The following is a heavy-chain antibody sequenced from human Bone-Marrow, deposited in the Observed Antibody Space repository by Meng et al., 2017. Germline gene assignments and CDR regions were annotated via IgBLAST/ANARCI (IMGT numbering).Heavy chain of an antibody. Sequence: VQLQRGGAGLLKPSGTLSLTCVVSGGSFSDYYWSWIRQPPGKGLEWIGEINHSGSTNYNPSLESRATISVDTSQNNLSLKLSSVTAADSAVYYCARGPTTMAHDFDYWGQGTLVTVPS. CDR2: INHSGST. CDR1: GGSFSDYY. J-gene: IGHJ4*02. D-gene: IGHD4-11*01. CDR3: ARGPTTMAHDFDY. V-gene: IGHV4-34*01.